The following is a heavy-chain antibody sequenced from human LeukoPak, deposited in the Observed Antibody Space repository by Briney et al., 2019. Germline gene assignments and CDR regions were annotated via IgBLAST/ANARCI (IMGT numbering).Heavy chain of an antibody. CDR2: INIDGSTI. CDR3: ARAGQYRFDY. V-gene: IGHV3-74*01. D-gene: IGHD2-2*01. Sequence: GGSLRLSCVPSGFTFSSYWMHWVRQASGKGLVWVSRINIDGSTINYADSVKGRFTISRDNAKNTLYLQMNSLRAEDTAVYYCARAGQYRFDYWGQGTLVTVSS. CDR1: GFTFSSYW. J-gene: IGHJ4*02.